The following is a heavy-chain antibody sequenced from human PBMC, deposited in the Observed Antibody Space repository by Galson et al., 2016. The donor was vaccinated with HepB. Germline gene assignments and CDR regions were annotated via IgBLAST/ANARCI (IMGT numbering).Heavy chain of an antibody. J-gene: IGHJ4*02. CDR1: GFTFSSYA. Sequence: SLRLSCAASGFTFSSYAMTWVRQAPGKGLEWVSGITTSGDRTLSADSVKGRFTVSRDNSKNTLFLQMNGLRAEDTAVYYCAKDRNGAYPDYVDYWGQGTLVTVSS. V-gene: IGHV3-23*01. CDR2: ITTSGDRT. CDR3: AKDRNGAYPDYVDY. D-gene: IGHD2-8*01.